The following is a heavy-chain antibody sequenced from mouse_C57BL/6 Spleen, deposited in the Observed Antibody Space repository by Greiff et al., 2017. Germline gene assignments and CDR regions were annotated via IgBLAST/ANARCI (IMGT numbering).Heavy chain of an antibody. J-gene: IGHJ2*01. CDR1: GYTFTSYW. V-gene: IGHV1-50*01. CDR2: IDPSDSYT. CDR3: ARKGFYYAFDY. Sequence: QVQLQQPGAELVKPGASVKLSCKASGYTFTSYWMQWVKQRPGQGLEWIGEIDPSDSYTNYNQKFKGKATLTVDTSSSTAYMQLSSLTSEDSAVYYCARKGFYYAFDYWGQGTTLTVSS. D-gene: IGHD2-1*01.